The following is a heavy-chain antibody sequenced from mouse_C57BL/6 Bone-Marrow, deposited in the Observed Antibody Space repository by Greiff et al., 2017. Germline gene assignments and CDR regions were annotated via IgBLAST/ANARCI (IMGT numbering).Heavy chain of an antibody. D-gene: IGHD2-5*01. J-gene: IGHJ4*01. CDR2: IYPRSGNT. CDR3: ARRGAYYSNYDYAMDY. CDR1: GYTFTSYG. Sequence: QVHVKQSGAELARPGASVKLSCKASGYTFTSYGISWVKQRTGQGLEWIGEIYPRSGNTYYNEKFKGKATLTADKSSSTAYMELRSLTSEDSAVYFCARRGAYYSNYDYAMDYWGQGTSVTVSS. V-gene: IGHV1-81*01.